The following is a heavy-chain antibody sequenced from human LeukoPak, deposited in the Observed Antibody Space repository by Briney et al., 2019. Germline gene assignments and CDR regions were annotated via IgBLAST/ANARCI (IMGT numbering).Heavy chain of an antibody. D-gene: IGHD1-26*01. J-gene: IGHJ4*02. Sequence: PGRSLRLSCAASGFTFDDYAMHWVRQAPGKGLEWVSGISWNSGSIGYADSVKGRFTISRDNAKNSLYLQMNSLRAEDTALYYCAKVRLSGSYLYYFDYWGQGTLVTVSS. CDR1: GFTFDDYA. CDR2: ISWNSGSI. V-gene: IGHV3-9*01. CDR3: AKVRLSGSYLYYFDY.